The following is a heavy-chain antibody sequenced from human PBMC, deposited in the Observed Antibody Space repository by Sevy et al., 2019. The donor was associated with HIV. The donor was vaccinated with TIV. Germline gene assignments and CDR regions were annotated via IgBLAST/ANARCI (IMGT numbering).Heavy chain of an antibody. D-gene: IGHD3-16*01. CDR1: GYTFNTFT. CDR2: LNPGNGNT. J-gene: IGHJ4*02. V-gene: IGHV1-3*01. CDR3: ARDPYARRGFDY. Sequence: ASVKVSCKASGYTFNTFTIHWLRQAPGQSLVWMGWLNPGNGNTKSAQHFRGRVTITRDTSARTAYSELTGLTSEDTAVYFCARDPYARRGFDYWGQGTLVTVSS.